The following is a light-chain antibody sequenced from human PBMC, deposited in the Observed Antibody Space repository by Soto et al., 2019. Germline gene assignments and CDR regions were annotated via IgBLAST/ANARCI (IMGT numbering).Light chain of an antibody. Sequence: QSVLTQPPSVSAAPGQTVTISCAGSSSNIGNNFVSWYQQLPGTAPKLLIYENNKRPSGIPDPFSGSKSGTSASLGITGLQTGDEAVYYCGTWDSSLTVWVFGGGTKLTVL. CDR3: GTWDSSLTVWV. V-gene: IGLV1-51*02. CDR1: SSNIGNNF. J-gene: IGLJ3*02. CDR2: ENN.